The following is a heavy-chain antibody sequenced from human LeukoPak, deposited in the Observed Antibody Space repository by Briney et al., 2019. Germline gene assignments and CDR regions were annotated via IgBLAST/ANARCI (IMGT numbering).Heavy chain of an antibody. V-gene: IGHV4-4*07. D-gene: IGHD6-19*01. Sequence: SETLSLTCTVSGGSISNYYWSWIRQPAGKGLEWIGRISPSGSTNYNPSLKSRVTMSGDTSKNQFSLKMSSVTAADTAVYYCARGGSSGWTAHDAFDIWGQGTMVTVS. CDR2: ISPSGST. CDR3: ARGGSSGWTAHDAFDI. CDR1: GGSISNYY. J-gene: IGHJ3*02.